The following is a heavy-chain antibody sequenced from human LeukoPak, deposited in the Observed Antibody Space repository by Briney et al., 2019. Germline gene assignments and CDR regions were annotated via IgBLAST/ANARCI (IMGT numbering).Heavy chain of an antibody. CDR2: INHNGGT. Sequence: PSETLSLTCAVYGGSFSDYSWTWIRQAPGEGLEWIGEINHNGGTNHNPSLVSRVIMSVDTSKNQFSLKVSSVTAAYTAVYYCARVAYRYSINDWSRTGLGAYATKYYYYMDVWGKGTTVTVSS. J-gene: IGHJ6*03. CDR1: GGSFSDYS. V-gene: IGHV4-34*01. CDR3: ARVAYRYSINDWSRTGLGAYATKYYYYMDV. D-gene: IGHD3-9*01.